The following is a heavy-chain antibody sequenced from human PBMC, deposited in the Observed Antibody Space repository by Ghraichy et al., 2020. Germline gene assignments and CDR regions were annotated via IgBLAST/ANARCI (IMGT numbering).Heavy chain of an antibody. Sequence: SQTLSLTCAISGDSVSSNTAAWNWIRQSPSRGLEWLGRTYYGSKWYNDYAVSVKSRITINPDTSKNQFSLQLNSVTPEDTAVYYCARRSLGDYGSGAFDFWGQGILVTVSS. CDR1: GDSVSSNTAA. D-gene: IGHD3-10*01. J-gene: IGHJ4*02. CDR2: TYYGSKWYN. CDR3: ARRSLGDYGSGAFDF. V-gene: IGHV6-1*01.